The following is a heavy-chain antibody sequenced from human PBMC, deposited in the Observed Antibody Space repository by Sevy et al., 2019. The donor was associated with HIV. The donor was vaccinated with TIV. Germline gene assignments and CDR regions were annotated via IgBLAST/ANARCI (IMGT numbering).Heavy chain of an antibody. V-gene: IGHV1-69*13. CDR3: ARDLVEGYSYGHNWFDP. J-gene: IGHJ5*02. CDR2: IIPIFGTA. D-gene: IGHD5-18*01. CDR1: GGTFSSYA. Sequence: ASVKVSCKASGGTFSSYAISWVRQAPGQGLEWMGGIIPIFGTANYAQKFQGRVTITADESTSTAYMELGSLRSEDTAVYYCARDLVEGYSYGHNWFDPWGQGTLVTVSS.